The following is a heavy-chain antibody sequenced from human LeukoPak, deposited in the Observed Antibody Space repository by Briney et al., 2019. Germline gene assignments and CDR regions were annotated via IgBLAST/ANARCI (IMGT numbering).Heavy chain of an antibody. D-gene: IGHD3-3*01. J-gene: IGHJ4*02. CDR2: IIPILGIA. Sequence: ASVKVSCKASGDTFSSYTISWVRQAPGQGLEWMGRIIPILGIANYAQKFQGRVTITADKSTSTAYMELSSLRSEDTAVYYCASASYYDFWSGIGYWGQGTLVTVSS. CDR1: GDTFSSYT. CDR3: ASASYYDFWSGIGY. V-gene: IGHV1-69*02.